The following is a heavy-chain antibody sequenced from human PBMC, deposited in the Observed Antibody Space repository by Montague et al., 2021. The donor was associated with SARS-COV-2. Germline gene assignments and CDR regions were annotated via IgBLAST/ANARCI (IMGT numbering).Heavy chain of an antibody. CDR1: GGSISSPDYY. CDR3: ARRLPSYCATNKCYAYYLDG. CDR2: ISYTGRT. D-gene: IGHD2-8*01. J-gene: IGHJ6*03. V-gene: IGHV4-39*02. Sequence: SETLSLTCTVSGGSISSPDYYWGWIRQSPGKGLEWIGSISYTGRTYYNPSLRSRVSFSMDTSKNHFSLSLSSVTVADTAVYFCARRLPSYCATNKCYAYYLDGWGQGAMVTVSS.